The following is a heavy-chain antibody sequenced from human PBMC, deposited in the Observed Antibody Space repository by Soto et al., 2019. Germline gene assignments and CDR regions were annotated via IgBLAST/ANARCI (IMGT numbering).Heavy chain of an antibody. CDR2: IKQDGSEK. J-gene: IGHJ4*02. CDR1: GFTFSSYW. D-gene: IGHD3-22*01. Sequence: EVQLVESGGGLVQPGGSLTLSCAASGFTFSSYWMSWVRQAPGKGLEWVANIKQDGSEKYYVDSVKGRFTISRDNAKNSLSLQMNSLRAEDTAVYYCARVSYYDSSRYFDYWGQGTLVTVSS. CDR3: ARVSYYDSSRYFDY. V-gene: IGHV3-7*01.